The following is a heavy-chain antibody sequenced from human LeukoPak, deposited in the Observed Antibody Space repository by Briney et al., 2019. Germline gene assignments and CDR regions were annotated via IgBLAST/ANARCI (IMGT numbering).Heavy chain of an antibody. CDR2: ISWNSGSI. J-gene: IGHJ4*02. Sequence: PGGCLRLSCAASGFTFDDYAMHWVRQAPGKGLEWVSGISWNSGSIGYADSVKGRFTISRDNAKNSLYLQMDSLRAEDTALYYCAKDAYSSSWYHPPLAFDYWGQGTLVTVSS. CDR3: AKDAYSSSWYHPPLAFDY. D-gene: IGHD6-13*01. CDR1: GFTFDDYA. V-gene: IGHV3-9*01.